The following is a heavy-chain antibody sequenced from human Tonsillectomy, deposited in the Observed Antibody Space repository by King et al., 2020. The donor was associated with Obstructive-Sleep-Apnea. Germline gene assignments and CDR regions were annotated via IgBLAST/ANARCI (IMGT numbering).Heavy chain of an antibody. CDR1: GFTFSSYS. J-gene: IGHJ6*02. CDR2: IRSSSSYI. CDR3: ARGGSGLPYGMDV. V-gene: IGHV3-21*01. D-gene: IGHD3-10*01. Sequence: VQLVESGGGLVKPGGSLRLSCAASGFTFSSYSMNWVRQAPGKGLEWVSSIRSSSSYIYYADSVKGRFTISRDNAKNSLYLQRNSLRAEDTAVYYCARGGSGLPYGMDVWGQGTTVTVSS.